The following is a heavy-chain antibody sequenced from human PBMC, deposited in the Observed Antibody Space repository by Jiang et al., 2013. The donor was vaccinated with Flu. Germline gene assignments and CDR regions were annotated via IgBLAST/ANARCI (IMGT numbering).Heavy chain of an antibody. D-gene: IGHD3-22*01. V-gene: IGHV5-51*03. J-gene: IGHJ3*02. Sequence: EVKKPGESLNISCKGSGYIFTNYWIGWVRQMPGKGLEWMGIIYPAVSDPTYSPSFQGQVTISADKSTSTAYLQLISLEASDTAMYYCARLTYDSSGYSDAFDMWGQGTMVTVSS. CDR3: ARLTYDSSGYSDAFDM. CDR1: GYIFTNYW. CDR2: IYPAVSDP.